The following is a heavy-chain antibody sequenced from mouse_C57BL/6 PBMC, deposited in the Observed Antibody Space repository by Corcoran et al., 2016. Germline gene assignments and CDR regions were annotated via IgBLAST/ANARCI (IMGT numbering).Heavy chain of an antibody. V-gene: IGHV9-3*01. CDR3: ARSHYDYAAY. CDR1: GYTFTTYG. Sequence: QIQLVQSGPELKKPGETVKISCKASGYTFTTYGMSWVKQAPGKGLKWMGWINTYSGVPTYADDFEGRFAFSLETSASTAYLQINNLKNEDTATYFCARSHYDYAAYWGQGTLVTVS. D-gene: IGHD2-4*01. J-gene: IGHJ3*01. CDR2: INTYSGVP.